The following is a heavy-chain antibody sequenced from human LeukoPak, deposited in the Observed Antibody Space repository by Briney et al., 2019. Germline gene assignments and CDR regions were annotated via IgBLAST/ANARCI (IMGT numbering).Heavy chain of an antibody. V-gene: IGHV1-69*13. Sequence: SVKVSCKASGGTFSSYAISWVRQAPGQGLEWMGGIIPIFGTANYAQKFQGRVTITADESTSTAYMELSSLRSEDTAVYYCASIYGYVWGSYRDYGMDVWGKGTTVTVSS. CDR2: IIPIFGTA. J-gene: IGHJ6*04. CDR3: ASIYGYVWGSYRDYGMDV. CDR1: GGTFSSYA. D-gene: IGHD3-16*02.